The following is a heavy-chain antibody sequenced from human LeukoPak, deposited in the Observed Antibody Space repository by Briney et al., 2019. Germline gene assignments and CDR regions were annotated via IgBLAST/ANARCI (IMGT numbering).Heavy chain of an antibody. V-gene: IGHV3-33*06. Sequence: GGSLRLSCAASGFTFSSYGMHWGRQAPGKGLEWVAVIWYDGSNKYYADSVKGRFTISRDNSKNTLYLQMNSLRAEDTAVYYCAKGRRDGYNYYYYYMDVWGKGTTVTVSS. J-gene: IGHJ6*03. D-gene: IGHD5-24*01. CDR3: AKGRRDGYNYYYYYMDV. CDR2: IWYDGSNK. CDR1: GFTFSSYG.